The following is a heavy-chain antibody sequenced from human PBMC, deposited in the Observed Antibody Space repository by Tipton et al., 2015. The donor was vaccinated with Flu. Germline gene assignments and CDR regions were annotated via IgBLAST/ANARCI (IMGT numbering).Heavy chain of an antibody. Sequence: TLSLTCTVSGGSISSYYWSWIRQPPGKGLEWIGYIFYTGRTNYNPSLRSRVTISLETSKKQFSLKLTSVIAADTAVYYCARVPSATSNDFWSGSIYFAPWARGPLVPV. CDR1: GGSISSYY. J-gene: IGHJ5*02. CDR3: ARVPSATSNDFWSGSIYFAP. CDR2: IFYTGRT. V-gene: IGHV4-59*01. D-gene: IGHD3-3*01.